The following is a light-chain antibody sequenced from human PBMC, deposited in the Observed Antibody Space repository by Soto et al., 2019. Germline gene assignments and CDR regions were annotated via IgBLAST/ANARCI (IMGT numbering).Light chain of an antibody. CDR1: QAISNY. Sequence: DIQLTQSPSFLSASVGDRVIITCRASQAISNYLAWYQQKPVKAPKLLIYAASTLQGGVPSRFSGSGSGTEFTLTINSLQPEDFATYYCQHLNAYPITFGQGTRLEIK. CDR2: AAS. CDR3: QHLNAYPIT. J-gene: IGKJ5*01. V-gene: IGKV1-9*01.